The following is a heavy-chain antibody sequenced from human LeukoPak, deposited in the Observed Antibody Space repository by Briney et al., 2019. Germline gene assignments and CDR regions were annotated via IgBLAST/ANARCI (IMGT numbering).Heavy chain of an antibody. CDR2: IYPGDSDT. D-gene: IGHD3-9*01. CDR1: GYSFTNYW. V-gene: IGHV5-51*01. CDR3: ASQTYYDILTGYYPIGAFDI. J-gene: IGHJ3*02. Sequence: GESLKISCKGSGYSFTNYWIGWVRQMPGKGLEWMGIIYPGDSDTRYSPSFQGQVTISADKSISTAYLQWSSLKASDTAMYYCASQTYYDILTGYYPIGAFDIWGQGTMVTVSS.